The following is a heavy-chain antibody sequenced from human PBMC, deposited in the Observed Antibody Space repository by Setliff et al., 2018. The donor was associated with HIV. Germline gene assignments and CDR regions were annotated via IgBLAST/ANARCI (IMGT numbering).Heavy chain of an antibody. J-gene: IGHJ3*01. CDR3: ARGWGHDGFDF. CDR1: GGSISSYC. V-gene: IGHV4-4*09. CDR2: IFSSGST. D-gene: IGHD6-19*01. Sequence: SETLSLTCTVSGGSISSYCWNWIRQSPGRGLEWIGFIFSSGSTKYNPSLQSRVTMSIDTSKNQFSLKLTSVTAADTAVYYCARGWGHDGFDFWGQGTMVTVSS.